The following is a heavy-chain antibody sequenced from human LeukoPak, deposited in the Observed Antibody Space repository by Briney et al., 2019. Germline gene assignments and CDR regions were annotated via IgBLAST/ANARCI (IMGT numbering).Heavy chain of an antibody. D-gene: IGHD6-19*01. V-gene: IGHV1-69*05. J-gene: IGHJ3*02. CDR2: IIPIFGTA. CDR3: ASWVTKRSGLSAFDI. Sequence: GSSVKVSCKASGGTFSSYAISWVRRAPGQGLEWMGRIIPIFGTANYAQKFQGRVTITTDESTSTAYMELSSLRSEDTAVYYCASWVTKRSGLSAFDIWGQGTMVTVSS. CDR1: GGTFSSYA.